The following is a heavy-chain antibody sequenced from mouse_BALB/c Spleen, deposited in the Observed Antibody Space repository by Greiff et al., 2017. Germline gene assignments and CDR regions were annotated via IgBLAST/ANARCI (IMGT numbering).Heavy chain of an antibody. CDR1: GYTFSSYW. D-gene: IGHD2-1*01. CDR2: ILPGSGST. J-gene: IGHJ2*01. V-gene: IGHV1-9*01. Sequence: VQLQQSGAELMKPGASVKISCKATGYTFSSYWIEWVKQRPGHGLEWIGEILPGSGSTNYNEKFKGKATFTADTSSNTAYMQLSSLTSEDSAVYYCARGGIYYGNYVDYWGQGTTLTVSS. CDR3: ARGGIYYGNYVDY.